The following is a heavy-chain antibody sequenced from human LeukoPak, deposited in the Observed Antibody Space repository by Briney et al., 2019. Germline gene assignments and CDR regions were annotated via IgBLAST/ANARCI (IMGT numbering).Heavy chain of an antibody. Sequence: SGGSLRLSCAASGFTFDDYAMHWVRQASGKGLEWVGRIRSKANSYATAYAASVKGRFTISRDDSKNTAYLQMNSLKTEDTAVYYCIQMSASSDYWGQGTLVTVSS. CDR2: IRSKANSYAT. J-gene: IGHJ4*02. CDR3: IQMSASSDY. V-gene: IGHV3-73*01. CDR1: GFTFDDYA. D-gene: IGHD2-2*01.